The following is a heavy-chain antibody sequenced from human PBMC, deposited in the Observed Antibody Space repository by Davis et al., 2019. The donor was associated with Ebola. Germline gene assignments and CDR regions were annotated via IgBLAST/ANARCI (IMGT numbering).Heavy chain of an antibody. CDR3: ASEYYDFWSGYSDY. D-gene: IGHD3-3*01. CDR2: ISSSSSTI. Sequence: GESLKISCAASGFTFSSYSMNWVRQAPGKGLEWVSYISSSSSTIYYADSVKGRFTISRDNAKNSLYLQMNSLRDEDTAVYYCASEYYDFWSGYSDYWGQGTLVTVSS. CDR1: GFTFSSYS. J-gene: IGHJ4*02. V-gene: IGHV3-48*02.